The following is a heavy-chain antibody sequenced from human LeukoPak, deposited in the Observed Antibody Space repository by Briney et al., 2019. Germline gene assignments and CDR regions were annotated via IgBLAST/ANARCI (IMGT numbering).Heavy chain of an antibody. CDR1: GFTFSNYE. CDR3: ARVRSGYSHENYFDY. V-gene: IGHV3-48*03. D-gene: IGHD5-18*01. CDR2: ISGSGSTI. Sequence: GGSLRLSCAASGFTFSNYEMNWVRQAPGKGVEWVSYISGSGSTIYYADSVKGRFTISRDNAKDSLYLQMNSLRAEDTAVYYCARVRSGYSHENYFDYWGQGTLVTVSS. J-gene: IGHJ4*02.